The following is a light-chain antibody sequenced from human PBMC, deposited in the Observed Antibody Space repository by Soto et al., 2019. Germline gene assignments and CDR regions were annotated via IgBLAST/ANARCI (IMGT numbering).Light chain of an antibody. J-gene: IGLJ1*01. CDR1: SSDVGGYNY. CDR3: CSYAGSYTFAYV. Sequence: QSALTQPRSVSGSPGQSVTISCTGTSSDVGGYNYVSWYQQHPGKAPKLMMYDVSKRPSGVPDRFSGSKSCNTAALTISGLQAEDEADYYGCSYAGSYTFAYVFGTGTKLTVL. V-gene: IGLV2-11*01. CDR2: DVS.